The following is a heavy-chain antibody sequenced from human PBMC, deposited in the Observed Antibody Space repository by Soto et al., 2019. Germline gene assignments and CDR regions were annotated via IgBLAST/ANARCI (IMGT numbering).Heavy chain of an antibody. J-gene: IGHJ5*02. CDR2: IYHSGST. V-gene: IGHV4-30-2*01. D-gene: IGHD3-10*01. Sequence: PSETLSLTCAVSGGSISSGGYSWSWLRQPPGKGLEWIGYIYHSGSTYYNPSLKSRVTISVDRSKNQFSLKLSSVTAADTAVYYCARGGYYGSGSYYNVWFDPWGQGTLVTVSS. CDR3: ARGGYYGSGSYYNVWFDP. CDR1: GGSISSGGYS.